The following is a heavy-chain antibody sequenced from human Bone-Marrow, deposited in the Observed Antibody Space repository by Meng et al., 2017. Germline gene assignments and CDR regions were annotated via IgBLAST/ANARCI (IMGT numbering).Heavy chain of an antibody. Sequence: ASVKVSCKPSGYNFPDYYIHWVRRAPGQGLEWMGRINPKSGDTHYAQKFQARVTMTGDTSISTAYMELSSLRSEDTAVYYCARDYRGVRYYDSSGPFYWGQGTLVTVSS. CDR1: GYNFPDYY. V-gene: IGHV1-2*06. D-gene: IGHD3-22*01. J-gene: IGHJ4*02. CDR2: INPKSGDT. CDR3: ARDYRGVRYYDSSGPFY.